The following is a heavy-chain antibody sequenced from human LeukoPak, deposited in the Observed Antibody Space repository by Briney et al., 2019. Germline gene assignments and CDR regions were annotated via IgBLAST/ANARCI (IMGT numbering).Heavy chain of an antibody. V-gene: IGHV3-7*01. J-gene: IGHJ4*02. D-gene: IGHD3-16*01. CDR2: INPDGSGK. Sequence: QAGGSLRLSCEASGFTLSTYWMTWVRQVPGKGLDWVANINPDGSGKRYVDSVKGRFTIARDNADNSLSLQMNSLRAEDTAVYYCASWGAGGNSWGQGTLVTVSS. CDR3: ASWGAGGNS. CDR1: GFTLSTYW.